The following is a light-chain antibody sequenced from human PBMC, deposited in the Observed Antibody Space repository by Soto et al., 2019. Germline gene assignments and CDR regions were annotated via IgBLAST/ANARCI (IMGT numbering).Light chain of an antibody. CDR1: QSVSSN. Sequence: EIAMTQSAATLSVSPGERDTLSCRASQSVSSNLAWYQQKPGQAPRLLIYGASTRATGIPARFSGSGSGTEFTLTISSLQSEDFAVYYCQQYNNWPPKTFGQGTKV. CDR3: QQYNNWPPKT. CDR2: GAS. V-gene: IGKV3-15*01. J-gene: IGKJ1*01.